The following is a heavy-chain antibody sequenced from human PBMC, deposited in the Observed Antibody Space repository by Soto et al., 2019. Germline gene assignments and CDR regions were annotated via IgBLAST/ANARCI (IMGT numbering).Heavy chain of an antibody. CDR1: GYTFTGYY. D-gene: IGHD1-26*01. Sequence: ASVKVSCKASGYTFTGYYMHWVRQAPGQGLEWMGWINPNSGGTNYAQKFQGWVTMTRDTSISTAYMELSRLRSDDTAVYYCARVKTGDGAGADAFDIWGQGTMVTVSS. J-gene: IGHJ3*02. CDR2: INPNSGGT. V-gene: IGHV1-2*04. CDR3: ARVKTGDGAGADAFDI.